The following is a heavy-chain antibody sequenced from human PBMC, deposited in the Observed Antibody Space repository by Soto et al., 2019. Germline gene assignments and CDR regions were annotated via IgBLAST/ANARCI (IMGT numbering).Heavy chain of an antibody. CDR1: GGSFSGYY. J-gene: IGHJ5*02. D-gene: IGHD2-15*01. Sequence: PSETLSLTCAVYGGSFSGYYWSWIRQPPGKGLEWIGEINHSGSTNYNPSLKSRVTISVDTSKNQFSLKLSSVTAADTAVYYCARSLGVVAASAYNWFDPWGQGTLVTVSS. CDR2: INHSGST. CDR3: ARSLGVVAASAYNWFDP. V-gene: IGHV4-34*01.